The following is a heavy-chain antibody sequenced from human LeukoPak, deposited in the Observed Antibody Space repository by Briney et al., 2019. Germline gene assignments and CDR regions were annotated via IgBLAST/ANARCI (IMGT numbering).Heavy chain of an antibody. D-gene: IGHD6-6*01. J-gene: IGHJ4*02. CDR1: GGSIITHY. Sequence: PSETLSLTCTVSGGSIITHYWSWIRQPPGKGLEWIGYIYHSGNTNYNVSLKSRVTISVDMSKNQLSLKLSSVTAADTAVYYCARTIAARLFFFDYWGQGTLVTVSS. V-gene: IGHV4-59*11. CDR2: IYHSGNT. CDR3: ARTIAARLFFFDY.